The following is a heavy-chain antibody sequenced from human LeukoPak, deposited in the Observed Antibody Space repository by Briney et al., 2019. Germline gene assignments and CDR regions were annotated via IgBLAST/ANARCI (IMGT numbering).Heavy chain of an antibody. J-gene: IGHJ4*02. Sequence: GGSLRLSCAASGFTFSSYSMNWVRQAPGKGLEWVSSISSSSSYIYCADSVKGRLTISRDNAKNSLYLQMNSLRAEDTAVYYCARGEGSLVYWGQGTLVTVSS. CDR2: ISSSSSYI. CDR1: GFTFSSYS. V-gene: IGHV3-21*01. CDR3: ARGEGSLVY. D-gene: IGHD6-6*01.